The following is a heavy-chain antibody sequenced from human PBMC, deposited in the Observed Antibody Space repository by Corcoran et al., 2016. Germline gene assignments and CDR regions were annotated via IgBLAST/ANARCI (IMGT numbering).Heavy chain of an antibody. CDR2: ISYDGSNK. J-gene: IGHJ4*02. V-gene: IGHV3-30*18. Sequence: QVQLVESGGGVVQPGRSLRLSCAASGFTFSSYGMHWVRQAPGKGLEWVAVISYDGSNKYYADSVKGRFTISRDNSKNTLYLQMNSLRAEETAVYYCAKDGHIVVVTAMFDYWGQGTLVTVS. D-gene: IGHD2-21*02. CDR1: GFTFSSYG. CDR3: AKDGHIVVVTAMFDY.